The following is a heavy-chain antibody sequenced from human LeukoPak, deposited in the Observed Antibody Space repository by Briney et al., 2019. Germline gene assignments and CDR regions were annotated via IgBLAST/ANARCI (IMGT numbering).Heavy chain of an antibody. CDR2: ISYDGSNK. J-gene: IGHJ4*02. CDR1: GFTFSSYA. Sequence: PGRSLRLSCAASGFTFSSYAMHSVRQAPGKGLEWVAVISYDGSNKYYADSVKGRFTISRDNSKNTLYLQMKSLRDQDTAVYYCARGLIWLQWDVDYWGQGTLVTVSS. D-gene: IGHD5-24*01. V-gene: IGHV3-30*01. CDR3: ARGLIWLQWDVDY.